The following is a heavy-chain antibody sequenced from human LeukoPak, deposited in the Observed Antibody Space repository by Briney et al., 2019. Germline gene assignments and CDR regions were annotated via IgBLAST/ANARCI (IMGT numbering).Heavy chain of an antibody. J-gene: IGHJ4*02. V-gene: IGHV1-69*04. Sequence: ASVKVSCKASGGTFSSYAISWVRQAPGQGLEWMGRIIPILGIANYAQKLQGRVTMTTDTSTSTAYMELRSLRSDDTAVYYCARDGDTIFGVVTSFDYWGQGTLVTVSS. D-gene: IGHD3-3*01. CDR3: ARDGDTIFGVVTSFDY. CDR1: GGTFSSYA. CDR2: IIPILGIA.